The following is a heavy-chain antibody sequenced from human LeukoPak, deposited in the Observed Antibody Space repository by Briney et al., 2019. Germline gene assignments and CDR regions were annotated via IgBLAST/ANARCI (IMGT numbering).Heavy chain of an antibody. Sequence: SETLSLTCAVYGXSFSGYYWSWIRQPPGKGREWIGYIYYSGSTNYNPSLKSRVTISVDTSKNRFSLKLSSVTAADTAVYYCARDMTTVTGYYYGMDVWGQGTTVTVSS. J-gene: IGHJ6*02. V-gene: IGHV4-59*01. CDR2: IYYSGST. CDR1: GXSFSGYY. CDR3: ARDMTTVTGYYYGMDV. D-gene: IGHD4-17*01.